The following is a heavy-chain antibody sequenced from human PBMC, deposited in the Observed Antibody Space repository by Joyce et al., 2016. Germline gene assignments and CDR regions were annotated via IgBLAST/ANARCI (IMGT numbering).Heavy chain of an antibody. D-gene: IGHD6-19*01. CDR1: GLIFSSYA. CDR2: ISKDGSKE. CDR3: AREYSNGWSH. V-gene: IGHV3-30*03. Sequence: QFQLGESGGDVVQPGKSLRLSCAASGLIFSSYAMHWVRQAPGKGLEWVAIISKDGSKEFYADSVKGRFTISRDNSKDTLYLHMSSPREGDTAVYYCAREYSNGWSHWGQGTRVTVSS. J-gene: IGHJ4*01.